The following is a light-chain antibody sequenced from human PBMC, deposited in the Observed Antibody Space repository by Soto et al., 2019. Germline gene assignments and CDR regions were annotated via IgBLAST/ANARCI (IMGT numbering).Light chain of an antibody. CDR1: SSDVGNYNY. CDR2: DVN. J-gene: IGLJ3*02. Sequence: QSALTRPRSVSGSPGQSVTISCTGTSSDVGNYNYVSWYQQHPGKAPKVMIYDVNKWPSGVPDRFSGSKSGNTASLTISGLQAEDEADYYCCSYAGSYTGVFGGGTQLTVL. CDR3: CSYAGSYTGV. V-gene: IGLV2-11*01.